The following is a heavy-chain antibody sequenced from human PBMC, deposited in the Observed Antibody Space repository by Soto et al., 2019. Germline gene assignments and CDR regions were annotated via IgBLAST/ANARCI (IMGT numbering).Heavy chain of an antibody. CDR1: GGTFSSYA. J-gene: IGHJ4*02. CDR2: IIPIFGTA. CDR3: ARVKVGGDYTYYFDY. V-gene: IGHV1-69*01. D-gene: IGHD4-17*01. Sequence: QVQLVQSGAEVKKPGSSVKVSCKASGGTFSSYAISWVRHAPGQGLEWMGGIIPIFGTANYAQKFQGRVTITADESTSTDYMELSSLRSEDKAVYYCARVKVGGDYTYYFDYWGQGTLVTVSS.